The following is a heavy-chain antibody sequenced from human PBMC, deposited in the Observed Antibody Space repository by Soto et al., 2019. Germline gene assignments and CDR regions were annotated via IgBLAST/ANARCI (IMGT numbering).Heavy chain of an antibody. V-gene: IGHV3-23*01. D-gene: IGHD2-15*01. J-gene: IGHJ5*02. CDR3: AKDRGPYCSGGICYPPSWFDP. CDR2: ITGIDGRT. CDR1: GFTFGNYA. Sequence: SCVGSGFTFGNYAMSWVRQAPGKGLEWVSSITGIDGRTYYADSVKGRFTISRDNPKNTLYLQMNNLRAEDTAMFYCAKDRGPYCSGGICYPPSWFDPWGQGTQVTVSS.